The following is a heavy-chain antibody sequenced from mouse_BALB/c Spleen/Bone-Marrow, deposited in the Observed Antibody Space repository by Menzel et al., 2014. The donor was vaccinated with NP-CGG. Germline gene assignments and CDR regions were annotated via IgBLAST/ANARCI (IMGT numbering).Heavy chain of an antibody. V-gene: IGHV1S29*02. CDR1: GYTFTDFN. CDR3: ARGRRYDGPYFDY. Sequence: VHVKQSGPELVKPGASVKISCKASGYTFTDFNMHWVKQSHGKSLEWIGFISPYIGGTGYNQKFKSKATLTVDSSSSTAYMELRSLTSEDSAVYYCARGRRYDGPYFDYWGQGTTLTVPS. D-gene: IGHD2-14*01. J-gene: IGHJ2*01. CDR2: ISPYIGGT.